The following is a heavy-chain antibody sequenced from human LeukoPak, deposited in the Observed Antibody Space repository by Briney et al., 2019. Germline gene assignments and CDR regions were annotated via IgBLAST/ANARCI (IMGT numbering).Heavy chain of an antibody. CDR1: GGSISSYY. CDR2: IYYSGST. J-gene: IGHJ3*02. CDR3: ARAGTSGPIRTDAFAI. Sequence: PSETLSLTCTVSGGSISSYYWSWIRQPPGKGLEWIGYIYYSGSTNYNPSLKSRVTISVDTSKNQFSLKLSSVTAADTAVYYCARAGTSGPIRTDAFAIWGQGTMVTVSS. D-gene: IGHD2-8*01. V-gene: IGHV4-59*01.